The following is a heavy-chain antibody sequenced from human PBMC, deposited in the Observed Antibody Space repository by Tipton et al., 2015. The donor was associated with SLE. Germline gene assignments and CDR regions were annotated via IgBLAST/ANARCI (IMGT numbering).Heavy chain of an antibody. V-gene: IGHV4-61*09. Sequence: TLSLTCTVSGGSINGGSFYWSWIRQPAGKGLEWIGQIFASGSTGYNPSLKSRVTISGDTSRNQFSLTLSSVTAADTAVYYCARDTDRGSSAYAGAFDFWGQGTVVTVSS. D-gene: IGHD3-22*01. CDR1: GGSINGGSFY. J-gene: IGHJ3*01. CDR3: ARDTDRGSSAYAGAFDF. CDR2: IFASGST.